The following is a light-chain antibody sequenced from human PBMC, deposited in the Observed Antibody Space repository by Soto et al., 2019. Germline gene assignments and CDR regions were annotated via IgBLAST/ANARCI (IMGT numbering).Light chain of an antibody. CDR3: QQYGRPPQT. V-gene: IGKV3-20*01. CDR1: QSVDSSY. CDR2: GSA. Sequence: EIVLTQSPGSLSLSPGETATLSCRASQSVDSSYLAWYQQKPGQAPRLLIYGSASRPTGIPDRFSGRGSGTDFTLTIRRLDPEDSAVYYCQQYGRPPQTFDQGTKVEIK. J-gene: IGKJ1*01.